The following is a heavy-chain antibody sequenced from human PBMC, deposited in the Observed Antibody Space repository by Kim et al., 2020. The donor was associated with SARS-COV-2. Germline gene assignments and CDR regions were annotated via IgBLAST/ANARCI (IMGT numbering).Heavy chain of an antibody. J-gene: IGHJ5*02. Sequence: SETLSLTCTVSGGSMSSFIWWSWVRQPPGQGLEWIGGIYHSGSTSYIPSLKSRVTMSLDKSKNQFSLRLTSVTAADTAVYSCARVDARSLIFHLWGQGTLVTVSS. CDR1: GGSMSSFIW. CDR2: IYHSGST. D-gene: IGHD3-16*02. CDR3: ARVDARSLIFHL. V-gene: IGHV4-4*02.